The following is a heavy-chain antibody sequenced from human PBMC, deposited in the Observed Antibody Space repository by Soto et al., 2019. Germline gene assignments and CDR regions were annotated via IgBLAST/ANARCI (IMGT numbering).Heavy chain of an antibody. CDR3: ARRTTVVRKAFDY. V-gene: IGHV1-8*01. CDR2: MNPNSGNT. J-gene: IGHJ4*02. CDR1: GYTFTSYD. Sequence: ASVKVSCKASGYTFTSYDINWVRQATGQGLEWMGWMNPNSGNTGYAQKFQGRVTMTRNTSISTAYMELSSLRSEDTAVYYCARRTTVVRKAFDYWGQGTLVTVS. D-gene: IGHD4-17*01.